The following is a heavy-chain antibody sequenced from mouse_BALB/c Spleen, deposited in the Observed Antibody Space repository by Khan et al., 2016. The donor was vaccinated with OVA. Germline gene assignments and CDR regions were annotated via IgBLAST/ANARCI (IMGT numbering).Heavy chain of an antibody. Sequence: EVQLQQSGPELVKPGASLKMSCKASGYTFTDYYMKWVKQCHGESLEWIGDINPNNGDSFYNQKFKGKATLTVDKSSTTAYMQLNSLTSEDSAVYYCARGLFDVWGAGTTVTVSS. V-gene: IGHV1-26*01. J-gene: IGHJ1*01. CDR3: ARGLFDV. CDR2: INPNNGDS. CDR1: GYTFTDYY.